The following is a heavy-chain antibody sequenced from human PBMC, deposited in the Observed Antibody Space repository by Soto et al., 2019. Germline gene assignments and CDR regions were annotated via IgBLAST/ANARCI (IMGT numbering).Heavy chain of an antibody. CDR1: GFTFSSYA. Sequence: EVQLLESGGGLVQPGGSLRLSCAASGFTFSSYAMSWVRQAPGKGLEWVSAISGSGGSTYYADSVKGRFTISRDNAKNTLYLQMNSLRAEDTAVYYCAKYRQLVIYYFDYWGQGTLVTVSS. CDR3: AKYRQLVIYYFDY. D-gene: IGHD6-6*01. CDR2: ISGSGGST. J-gene: IGHJ4*02. V-gene: IGHV3-23*01.